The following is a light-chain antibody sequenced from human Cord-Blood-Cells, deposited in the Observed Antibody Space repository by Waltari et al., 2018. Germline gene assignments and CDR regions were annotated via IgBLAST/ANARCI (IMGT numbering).Light chain of an antibody. CDR3: CSYAGSYTLV. Sequence: QSALTQPRSVSGSPGQSATIPCTGTSSAVGGYNYVSWYQQHPGKAPKLMIYDVSKRPSGVPDRFSGSKSGNTASLTISGLQAEDEADYYCCSYAGSYTLVFGGGTKLTVL. CDR2: DVS. J-gene: IGLJ3*02. V-gene: IGLV2-11*01. CDR1: SSAVGGYNY.